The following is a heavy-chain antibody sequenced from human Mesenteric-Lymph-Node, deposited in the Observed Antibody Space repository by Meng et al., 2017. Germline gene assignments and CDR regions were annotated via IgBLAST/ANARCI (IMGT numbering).Heavy chain of an antibody. CDR2: IYYSGRT. Sequence: QLQPLPAGPWRVKTRATWSLTCTLSGGPISRSSYYWGWIRQPPGKGLELIGRIYYSGRTYYNTSLKSRVTISVDTSKNQFSLKLSSVTAADTAVYYCARPIAAAGWFDPWGQGTLVTVSS. D-gene: IGHD6-13*01. J-gene: IGHJ5*02. V-gene: IGHV4-39*01. CDR3: ARPIAAAGWFDP. CDR1: GGPISRSSYY.